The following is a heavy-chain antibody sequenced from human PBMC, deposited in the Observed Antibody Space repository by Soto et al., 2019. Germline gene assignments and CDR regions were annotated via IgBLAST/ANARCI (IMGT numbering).Heavy chain of an antibody. CDR1: GYTFTSYD. Sequence: ASVKVSCKASGYTFTSYDINWVRQATGQGLEWMGWMNPNSGNTGYAQKFQGRVTMTRNTSISTAYMELSSLRSEDTAVYYCAREGGDILTGYTHRMDVWGQGTTVTVSS. CDR2: MNPNSGNT. CDR3: AREGGDILTGYTHRMDV. D-gene: IGHD3-9*01. J-gene: IGHJ6*02. V-gene: IGHV1-8*01.